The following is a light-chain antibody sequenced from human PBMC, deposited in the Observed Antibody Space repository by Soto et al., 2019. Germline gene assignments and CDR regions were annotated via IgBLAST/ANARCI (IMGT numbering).Light chain of an antibody. CDR1: SGHSSYA. CDR3: QTWGTGIQV. J-gene: IGLJ2*01. V-gene: IGLV4-69*01. Sequence: QPVLTQSPSASASLGASVKLTCTLSSGHSSYAIAWHQQQPEKGPRYLMKLNSDGSHSKGDGIPDRFSGSSSGAERYLTISXLQSEDEADYYCQTWGTGIQVFGGGTKVTVL. CDR2: LNSDGSH.